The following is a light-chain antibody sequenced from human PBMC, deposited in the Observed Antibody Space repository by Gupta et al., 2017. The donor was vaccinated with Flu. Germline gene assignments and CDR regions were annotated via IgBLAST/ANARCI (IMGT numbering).Light chain of an antibody. CDR2: GAS. CDR3: QQDITGRT. CDR1: ESVRSN. Sequence: SLAHLYVSPGERATRSCRDSESVRSNLEWYQQKPGQAPRLIIYGASIRANGSPDRFSGSEYGKEFTLTSSSRQYEDLALYYGQQDITGRTFGQGTKVEIK. J-gene: IGKJ1*01. V-gene: IGKV3-15*01.